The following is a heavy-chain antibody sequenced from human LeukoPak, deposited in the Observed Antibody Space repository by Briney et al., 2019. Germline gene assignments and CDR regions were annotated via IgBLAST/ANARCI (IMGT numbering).Heavy chain of an antibody. CDR3: ARDRTYYYDSSGYYY. V-gene: IGHV3-23*01. Sequence: GGSLRLSCAASGFTFSSHGMSWVRQAPGKGLEWVSAISGSGGSTYYADSVKGRFTISRDNAKNSLYLQMNSLRAEDTAVYYCARDRTYYYDSSGYYYWGQGTLVTVSS. CDR1: GFTFSSHG. J-gene: IGHJ4*02. CDR2: ISGSGGST. D-gene: IGHD3-22*01.